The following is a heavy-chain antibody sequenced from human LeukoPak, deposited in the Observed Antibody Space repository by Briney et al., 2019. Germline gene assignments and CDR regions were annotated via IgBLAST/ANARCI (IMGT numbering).Heavy chain of an antibody. J-gene: IGHJ6*02. V-gene: IGHV1-24*01. D-gene: IGHD6-13*01. CDR2: FDPEGGET. CDR1: GYTLTELS. Sequence: ASVKVSCKVSGYTLTELSMHWVRQAPGKGLEWMGGFDPEGGETIYAQKFQGRVTMTEDTSTDTAYMELSSLRSEDTAVYYCATAPGYSSPGRGMDVWGQGTTVTVSS. CDR3: ATAPGYSSPGRGMDV.